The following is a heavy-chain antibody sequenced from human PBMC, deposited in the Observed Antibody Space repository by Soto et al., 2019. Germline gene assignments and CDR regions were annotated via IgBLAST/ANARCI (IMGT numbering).Heavy chain of an antibody. CDR2: IIPIFGTA. J-gene: IGHJ3*02. D-gene: IGHD3-3*01. CDR3: ARIPAIFGVVIVRGAFDI. CDR1: GGTFSSYA. Sequence: SVKVSCKASGGTFSSYAISWVRQAPGQGLEWMGGIIPIFGTANYAQKFQGRVTITADKSTSTAYMELSSLRSEDTAVYYCARIPAIFGVVIVRGAFDIWGQGTMVTVSS. V-gene: IGHV1-69*06.